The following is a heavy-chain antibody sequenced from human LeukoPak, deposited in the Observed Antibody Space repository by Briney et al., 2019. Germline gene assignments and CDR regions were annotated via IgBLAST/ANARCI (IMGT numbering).Heavy chain of an antibody. V-gene: IGHV1-46*01. J-gene: IGHJ4*02. CDR2: INPSGGST. Sequence: ASVKVSCKASGYTFTGYYMHWVRQAPGQGLEWMGIINPSGGSTSYAQKFQGRVTMTRDTSTSTVYMELSSLRSEDTAVYYCARDNPVDTAMAHGYYFDYWGQGTLVTVSS. CDR1: GYTFTGYY. CDR3: ARDNPVDTAMAHGYYFDY. D-gene: IGHD5-18*01.